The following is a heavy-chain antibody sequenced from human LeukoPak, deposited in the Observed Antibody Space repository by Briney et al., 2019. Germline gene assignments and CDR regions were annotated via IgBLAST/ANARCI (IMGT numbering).Heavy chain of an antibody. D-gene: IGHD2-2*03. CDR2: IYYSGST. J-gene: IGHJ3*02. CDR3: ARLDPVTDAFDI. Sequence: SETLSLTCTVSGGSISSYYWSRIRQPPGKGLEWIGYIYYSGSTNYNPSLKSRVTISVDTSKNQFSLKLSSVTAADTAVYYCARLDPVTDAFDIWGQGTMVTVSS. CDR1: GGSISSYY. V-gene: IGHV4-59*08.